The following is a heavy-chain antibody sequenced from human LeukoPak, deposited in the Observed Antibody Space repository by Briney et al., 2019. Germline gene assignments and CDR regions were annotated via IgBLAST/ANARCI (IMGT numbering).Heavy chain of an antibody. D-gene: IGHD2/OR15-2a*01. V-gene: IGHV4-4*07. CDR2: IYSGGNT. Sequence: SETLSLTCTVSGGSINNYYWSRIRQPAGKGLEWIGRIYSGGNTNYNPSLKSRVTMSLDTSKNQFSLNMNFVTAADTAVYYCVRPRQGTLSYVDSWGQGTLVTVSS. CDR3: VRPRQGTLSYVDS. CDR1: GGSINNYY. J-gene: IGHJ4*02.